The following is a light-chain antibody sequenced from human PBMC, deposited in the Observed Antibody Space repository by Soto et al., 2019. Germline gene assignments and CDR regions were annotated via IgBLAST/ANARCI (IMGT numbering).Light chain of an antibody. CDR3: SSFTSYSTLV. J-gene: IGLJ2*01. V-gene: IGLV2-14*03. Sequence: QSALTQPASVSVSPGQSITISFTGTSRDVGGSSYVSLYQQHPGKAPKLMIYDVNNRPSGVSDRFSGPKSGNTASLTISGLQAEDESDYYCSSFTSYSTLVFGGGTKLTVL. CDR2: DVN. CDR1: SRDVGGSSY.